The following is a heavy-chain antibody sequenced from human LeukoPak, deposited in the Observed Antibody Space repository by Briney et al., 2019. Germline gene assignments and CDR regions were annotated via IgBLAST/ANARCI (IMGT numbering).Heavy chain of an antibody. Sequence: SETQSLTCTVSGGSISSYYWSWIRQPPGKGLEWIGYIYYSGSTNYNPSLKSRVTISVDTSKNQFSLKLSSVTAADTAVYYCARHVGSAAAGSDYFDYWGQGTLVTVSS. CDR1: GGSISSYY. J-gene: IGHJ4*02. D-gene: IGHD6-13*01. V-gene: IGHV4-59*08. CDR2: IYYSGST. CDR3: ARHVGSAAAGSDYFDY.